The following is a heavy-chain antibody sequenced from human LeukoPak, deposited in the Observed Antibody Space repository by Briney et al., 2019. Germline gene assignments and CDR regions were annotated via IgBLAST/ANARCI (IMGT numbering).Heavy chain of an antibody. CDR3: ARVGRDSSGWYFDY. J-gene: IGHJ4*02. V-gene: IGHV4-59*01. Sequence: PSETLSLTRTVSGGSISSYYWSWIRQPPGKGLEWIGYIYYSGSTNCNPSLKSRVTISVDTSKNQFSLKLSSVTAADTAVYYCARVGRDSSGWYFDYWGQGTLVTVSS. CDR2: IYYSGST. D-gene: IGHD6-19*01. CDR1: GGSISSYY.